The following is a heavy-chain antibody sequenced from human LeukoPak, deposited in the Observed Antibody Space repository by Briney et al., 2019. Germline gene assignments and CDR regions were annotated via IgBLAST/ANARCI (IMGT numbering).Heavy chain of an antibody. V-gene: IGHV3-30-3*01. CDR1: GFTFSSYA. CDR3: ARAEGYCSSTSCYYYYYYMDV. CDR2: ISYDGSNK. J-gene: IGHJ6*03. D-gene: IGHD2-2*01. Sequence: GGSLRLSCAASGFTFSSYAMHWVRQAPGKGLEWVAVISYDGSNKYYADSVKGRFTISRDNSKNTLYLQMNSLRAEDTAVYYCARAEGYCSSTSCYYYYYYMDVWGKGTTDTVSS.